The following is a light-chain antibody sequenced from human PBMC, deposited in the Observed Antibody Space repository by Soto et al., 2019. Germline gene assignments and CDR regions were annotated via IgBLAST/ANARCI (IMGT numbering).Light chain of an antibody. V-gene: IGKV3D-20*02. CDR3: QQRYRWPPIT. CDR2: AAS. Sequence: ETVLTQSPGTLSLSPGERATLSCRASQSITSSYLAWYQQRPGQAPRLLIYAASRRATGIPERFSGSGSGTDFTLTISRLEPEDFAVYYCQQRYRWPPITFGQGTRLEIK. J-gene: IGKJ5*01. CDR1: QSITSSY.